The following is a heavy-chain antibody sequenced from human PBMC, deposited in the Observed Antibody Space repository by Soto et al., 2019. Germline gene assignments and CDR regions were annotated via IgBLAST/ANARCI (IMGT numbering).Heavy chain of an antibody. Sequence: EVQLVESGGGLVQPGGSLRLSCAASGFTFSSYWMHWVRQAPGKGLVWVSRINSDGSSTSYADSVKGRFTISRDNAKNTLYLQMNSLRAEDTAVYYCASRSGWPTGVDYWGQGTLVTVSS. J-gene: IGHJ4*02. CDR2: INSDGSST. CDR1: GFTFSSYW. CDR3: ASRSGWPTGVDY. D-gene: IGHD6-19*01. V-gene: IGHV3-74*01.